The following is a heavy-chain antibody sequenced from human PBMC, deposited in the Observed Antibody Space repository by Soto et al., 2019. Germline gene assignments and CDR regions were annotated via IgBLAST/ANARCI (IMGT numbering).Heavy chain of an antibody. Sequence: SETLSLTCSVSGGSISSYYWSWIRQPPGKGLEWIGYIYYSGSTNYNPSLKSRVTISVDTSKNQFSLKLSSVTAADTAVYYCASVTTASYYYYYMDVWGKGTTVTVSS. CDR2: IYYSGST. CDR1: GGSISSYY. V-gene: IGHV4-59*13. J-gene: IGHJ6*03. CDR3: ASVTTASYYYYYMDV. D-gene: IGHD4-17*01.